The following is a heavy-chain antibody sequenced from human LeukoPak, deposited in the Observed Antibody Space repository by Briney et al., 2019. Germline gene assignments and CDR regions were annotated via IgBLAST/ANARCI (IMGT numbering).Heavy chain of an antibody. Sequence: PSGTLSLTCAVSGGSISNTDHWNWVRQPPGTGLEWIGEMYHDGYTNYNPSLKSRVTMSVDKSKNHFSLKLTSVTAADTAVYYCALDSSGWSDDSFDIWGQGTMVTVSS. CDR2: MYHDGYT. CDR3: ALDSSGWSDDSFDI. D-gene: IGHD6-13*01. J-gene: IGHJ3*02. V-gene: IGHV4-4*02. CDR1: GGSISNTDH.